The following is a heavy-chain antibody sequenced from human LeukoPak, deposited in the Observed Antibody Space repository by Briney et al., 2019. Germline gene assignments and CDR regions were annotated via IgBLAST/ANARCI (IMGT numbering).Heavy chain of an antibody. CDR2: LYSGGSA. CDR1: GFSVSNNY. CDR3: ARGGRDYSNYWFDP. V-gene: IGHV3-53*01. D-gene: IGHD4-11*01. J-gene: IGHJ5*02. Sequence: PGGSLRLSCAASGFSVSNNYMGWVRQAPGKGLEWVSVLYSGGSAYYADSVKGRFTISRDSSKNTLYLQMSSLRAEDTAVYFCARGGRDYSNYWFDPWGQGILVTVSS.